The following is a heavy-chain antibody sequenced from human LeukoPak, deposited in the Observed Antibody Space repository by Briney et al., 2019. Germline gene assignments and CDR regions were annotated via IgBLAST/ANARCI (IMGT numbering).Heavy chain of an antibody. J-gene: IGHJ4*02. CDR3: ASDPFDSSGYYPLDY. V-gene: IGHV3-30-3*01. Sequence: GGSLRLSCAASGFTFSRYAMHWVRQAPGKGLEWVAVISYHGSNQYYADSTKGRFTISRDNSKSTLYLQMNSLRPEDTAVYYCASDPFDSSGYYPLDYWGQGTLVTVSS. CDR2: ISYHGSNQ. D-gene: IGHD3-22*01. CDR1: GFTFSRYA.